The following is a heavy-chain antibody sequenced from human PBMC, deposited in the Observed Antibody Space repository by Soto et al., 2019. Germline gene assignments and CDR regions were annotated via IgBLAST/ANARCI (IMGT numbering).Heavy chain of an antibody. Sequence: QVQLVESGGGVVQPGRSLRLSCAASGFTFSSYAMHWVRQAPGKGLELVAVISYDGSNKYYADSVKGRFTISRDNSKNTLYLQMNSLRAADTAVYYCARDLVEYSSSSYYYGMDVWGQGTTVTVSS. V-gene: IGHV3-30-3*01. CDR3: ARDLVEYSSSSYYYGMDV. J-gene: IGHJ6*02. CDR2: ISYDGSNK. CDR1: GFTFSSYA. D-gene: IGHD6-6*01.